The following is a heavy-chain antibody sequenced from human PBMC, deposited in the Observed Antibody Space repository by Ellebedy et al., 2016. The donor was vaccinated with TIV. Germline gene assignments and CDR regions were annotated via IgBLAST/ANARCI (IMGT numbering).Heavy chain of an antibody. V-gene: IGHV3-74*01. J-gene: IGHJ4*02. D-gene: IGHD3-10*01. Sequence: GESLKISCAASGFTFSNYWMHWVRQAPGKGLVWASRINPDGSSASYADSVEGRFTISRDNAKNTLYFQMNSLRVEDTAVYYCARAKAGTGSSDYWGQGSLVTVSS. CDR2: INPDGSSA. CDR1: GFTFSNYW. CDR3: ARAKAGTGSSDY.